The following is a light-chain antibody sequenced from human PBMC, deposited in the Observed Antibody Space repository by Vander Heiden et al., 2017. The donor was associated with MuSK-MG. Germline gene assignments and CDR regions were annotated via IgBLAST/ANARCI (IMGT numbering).Light chain of an antibody. CDR3: LQHNTYPWT. CDR2: AAS. V-gene: IGKV1-17*01. Sequence: DIQMTQPPSSLPASVGDRGTITCRASQGIRNNFGWYRQIPGKAPKRLIYAASSLHSGAPSRFSGRGSGTEFTLTISSLQPEDFATYYCLQHNTYPWTFGQGTKVEIK. CDR1: QGIRNN. J-gene: IGKJ1*01.